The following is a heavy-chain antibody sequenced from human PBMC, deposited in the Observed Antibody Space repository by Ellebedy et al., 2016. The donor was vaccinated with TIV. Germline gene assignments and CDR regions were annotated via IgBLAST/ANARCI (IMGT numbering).Heavy chain of an antibody. D-gene: IGHD5-18*01. CDR2: IHNSGNT. V-gene: IGHV4-39*07. Sequence: MPSETLSLTCTVSDGSISNFDYFWGWIRQPPGKGLEWIGTIHNSGNTHYSASLKSRLSIPVDTSKKEFSLNLRSVTAADTAMYYCVRKRAYNGHLDYWGQGALVTVSS. CDR3: VRKRAYNGHLDY. CDR1: DGSISNFDYF. J-gene: IGHJ4*02.